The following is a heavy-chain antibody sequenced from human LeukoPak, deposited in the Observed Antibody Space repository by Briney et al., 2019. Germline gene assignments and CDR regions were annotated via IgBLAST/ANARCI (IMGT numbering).Heavy chain of an antibody. V-gene: IGHV7-4-1*02. D-gene: IGHD2-2*01. CDR3: AREVVPAADYGPNWFAT. J-gene: IGHJ5*02. CDR2: MNTNTGNP. CDR1: GYTFTSYA. Sequence: ASVKVSCKASGYTFTSYAMNWVRQAPGQGLEWMGWMNTNTGNPTYAQGFTGRVVFSLDTSVSTAYLQISSLKAEDTAVYYCAREVVPAADYGPNWFATWGQGTLVTVSS.